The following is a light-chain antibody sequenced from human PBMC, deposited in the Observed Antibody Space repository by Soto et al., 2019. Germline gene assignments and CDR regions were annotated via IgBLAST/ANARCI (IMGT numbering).Light chain of an antibody. CDR3: QQYNNWPLT. CDR1: HRVSSY. CDR2: GAS. J-gene: IGKJ4*01. V-gene: IGKV3-15*01. Sequence: EIVMTQYPSTLSVSPGERATLSCRASHRVSSYLAWYQQRPGQAPRLLIYGASTRATGIPARFSGSASGTEFTLTISSLQSEDFAIYYCQQYNNWPLTFGGGTKVDIK.